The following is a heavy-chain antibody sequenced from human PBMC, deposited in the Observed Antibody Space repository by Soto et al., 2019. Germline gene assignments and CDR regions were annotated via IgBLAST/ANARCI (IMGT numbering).Heavy chain of an antibody. CDR2: ISSSSSYI. Sequence: PGWSLRLSCSASVFTFSSYSMNWFRQAPGKGPEWVSSISSSSSYIYYADSVKGRFTISRDNAKNSLYLQMNSLRAEDTAVYYCARDTTSITMPVWGQGTTVTVSS. CDR3: ARDTTSITMPV. J-gene: IGHJ6*02. V-gene: IGHV3-21*01. D-gene: IGHD3-10*01. CDR1: VFTFSSYS.